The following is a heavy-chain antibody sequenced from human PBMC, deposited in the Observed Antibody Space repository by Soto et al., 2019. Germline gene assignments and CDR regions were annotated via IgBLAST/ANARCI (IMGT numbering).Heavy chain of an antibody. V-gene: IGHV4-30-2*01. D-gene: IGHD5-12*01. J-gene: IGHJ2*01. Sequence: QVQLQESGSGLVKPSQTLSLTCAVSGGSLSTGGCSWSWVRLPQGRALELIGSIFVTGKTSYSVSHKSRVTMSVDRAQNQFSLRLESVTAAATAIYFCACLAGYNRYFDLWCRGTLVTVSS. CDR1: GGSLSTGGCS. CDR2: IFVTGKT. CDR3: ACLAGYNRYFDL.